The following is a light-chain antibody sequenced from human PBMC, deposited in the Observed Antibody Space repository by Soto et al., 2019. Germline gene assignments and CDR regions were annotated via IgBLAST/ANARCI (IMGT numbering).Light chain of an antibody. V-gene: IGKV3-11*01. Sequence: ELVLTQSPATLSLSPGDRATLSCRASQRISSYLAWYQQKPGQAPRLLIYGASNRATGIPARFSGSGSGTDFTLTISSLEPEDFALYYCQQRRNWLTFGGGTKVEIK. CDR3: QQRRNWLT. J-gene: IGKJ4*01. CDR2: GAS. CDR1: QRISSY.